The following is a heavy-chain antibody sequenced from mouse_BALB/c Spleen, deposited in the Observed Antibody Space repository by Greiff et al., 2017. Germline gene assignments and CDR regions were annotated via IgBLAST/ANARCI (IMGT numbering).Heavy chain of an antibody. CDR3: ARGPHYYGSRYWYFDV. J-gene: IGHJ1*01. V-gene: IGHV5-4*02. D-gene: IGHD1-1*01. CDR2: ISDGGSYT. Sequence: EVQRVESGGGLVKPGGSLKLSCAASGFTFSDYYMYWVRQTPEKRLEWVATISDGGSYTYYPDSVKGRFTISRDNAKNNLYLQMSSLKSEDTAMYYCARGPHYYGSRYWYFDVWGAGTTVTVSS. CDR1: GFTFSDYY.